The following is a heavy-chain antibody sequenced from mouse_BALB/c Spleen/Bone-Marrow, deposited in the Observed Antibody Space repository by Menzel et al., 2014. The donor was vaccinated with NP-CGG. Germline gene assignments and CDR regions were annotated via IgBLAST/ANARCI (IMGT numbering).Heavy chain of an antibody. CDR2: INPGSGGT. Sequence: VQLVESGDELVRPGTSVKVSCKASGYAFTNYLIEWVKQRPGQGLEWIGVINPGSGGTNYNEKFRGKATLTADKSSSTAYMQLSSLTSDDSAVYFCARCLTGTSALDFWGQGTSVTVSS. CDR1: GYAFTNYL. V-gene: IGHV1-54*01. CDR3: ARCLTGTSALDF. D-gene: IGHD4-1*01. J-gene: IGHJ4*01.